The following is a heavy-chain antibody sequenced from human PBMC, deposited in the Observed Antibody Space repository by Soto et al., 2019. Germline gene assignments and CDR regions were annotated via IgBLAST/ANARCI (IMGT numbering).Heavy chain of an antibody. CDR2: INHSGST. V-gene: IGHV4-34*01. CDR3: ARGMGATAHRSGAFDI. D-gene: IGHD1-26*01. CDR1: GGSFSGYY. Sequence: SETLSLTCAVYGGSFSGYYWSWIRQPPGKGLEWIGEINHSGSTNYNPSLKSRVTISVDTSKNQFSLKLSSVTAADTAVYYCARGMGATAHRSGAFDIWGQGTMVTVSS. J-gene: IGHJ3*02.